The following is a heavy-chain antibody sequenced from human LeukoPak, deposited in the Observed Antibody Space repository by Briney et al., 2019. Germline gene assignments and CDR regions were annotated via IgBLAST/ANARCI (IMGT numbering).Heavy chain of an antibody. J-gene: IGHJ1*01. Sequence: ASVKVSCKASGYTFTAYYMHWVRQAPGQGLEWMGWINPNSGVTNYAQKFQGRVTMTRDASISTAYMELSRLRSDDTAVYYCARETTTVTAEYSQHWGQGTLVTVSS. CDR3: ARETTTVTAEYSQH. D-gene: IGHD4-17*01. CDR1: GYTFTAYY. V-gene: IGHV1-2*02. CDR2: INPNSGVT.